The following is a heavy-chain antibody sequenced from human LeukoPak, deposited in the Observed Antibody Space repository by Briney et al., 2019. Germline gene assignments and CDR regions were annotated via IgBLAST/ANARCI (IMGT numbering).Heavy chain of an antibody. D-gene: IGHD2-2*01. CDR1: GFTVSSNY. CDR3: ARESEERYCSSTSCYVDY. V-gene: IGHV3-53*01. CDR2: IYSGGST. Sequence: GGSLRLSCAASGFTVSSNYMSWVRQAPGKGLEWVSVIYSGGSTYYADSVKGRFTISRDNSKNTLYLQMNSLRAGDTAVYYCARESEERYCSSTSCYVDYWGQGTLVTVSS. J-gene: IGHJ4*02.